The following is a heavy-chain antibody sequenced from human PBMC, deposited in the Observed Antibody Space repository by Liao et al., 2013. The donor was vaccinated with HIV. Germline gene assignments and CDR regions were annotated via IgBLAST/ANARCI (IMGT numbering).Heavy chain of an antibody. D-gene: IGHD5-18*01. Sequence: QVQLQESGPGLVKPSETLSLTCTVSGASISSYYWSWIRQPAGKGLEWIGRIYTSGSTNYNPSLKSRVTMSVDTSKNQFSLKLRSVTAADTAVYYCARVTRVDTAMPIYETDAFDIWGRGTMVTVSS. J-gene: IGHJ3*02. CDR1: GASISSYY. CDR3: ARVTRVDTAMPIYETDAFDI. V-gene: IGHV4-4*07. CDR2: IYTSGST.